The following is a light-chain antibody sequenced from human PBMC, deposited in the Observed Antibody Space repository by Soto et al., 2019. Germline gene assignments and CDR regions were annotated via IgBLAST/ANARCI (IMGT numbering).Light chain of an antibody. V-gene: IGLV2-11*01. CDR1: SNDVGGYNY. Sequence: QSALTQPRSVSGSPGQSATISCTGTSNDVGGYNYVSWYQQHPGKAPKLMIYDVNKRPSGVPDRFSGSKSGNTASLTISGLQAEDDADYYCCSYAGTYTVVFGGGTKVTVL. CDR3: CSYAGTYTVV. J-gene: IGLJ2*01. CDR2: DVN.